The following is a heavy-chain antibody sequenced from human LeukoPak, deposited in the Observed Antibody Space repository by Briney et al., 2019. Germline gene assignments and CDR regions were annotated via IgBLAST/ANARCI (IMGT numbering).Heavy chain of an antibody. CDR2: IKSEIDGGAT. Sequence: GGSLRLSCAPSGFTSNNAWMSWVRQAPGKGLEWIGRIKSEIDGGATDYAAPVKGRFSISRDDSKNTFYVEMNSLKIEDTAVYYCTTDGSGPDYYYAMDVWGQGTTVTVSS. CDR1: GFTSNNAW. CDR3: TTDGSGPDYYYAMDV. D-gene: IGHD3-3*01. J-gene: IGHJ6*02. V-gene: IGHV3-15*01.